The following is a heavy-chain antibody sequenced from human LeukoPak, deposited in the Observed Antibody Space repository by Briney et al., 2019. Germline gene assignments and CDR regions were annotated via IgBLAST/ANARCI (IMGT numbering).Heavy chain of an antibody. Sequence: PGGSLRLSCAASGFTVSDNNMIWVRQAPGKGLEWVSTLHRDGSVRYAGSVNGRLTISRDDSKNTLSLQMSSLRDEDTAVYYCVRVHGGGYWGQGTLVTVSS. D-gene: IGHD3-16*01. V-gene: IGHV3-53*01. CDR2: LHRDGSV. CDR1: GFTVSDNN. J-gene: IGHJ4*02. CDR3: VRVHGGGY.